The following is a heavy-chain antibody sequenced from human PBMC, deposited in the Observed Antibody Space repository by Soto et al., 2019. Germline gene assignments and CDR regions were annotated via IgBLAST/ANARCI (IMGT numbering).Heavy chain of an antibody. CDR1: GFTVSTNY. J-gene: IGHJ6*02. D-gene: IGHD6-13*01. V-gene: IGHV3-53*01. Sequence: PGGSLRLSCAASGFTVSTNYMSWVRQAPGKGLEWVSVIYSGGSTYYADSVKGRFTISRDNSKNTLYLQMNSLRAEDTAVYYCARGYSSWNYYYGMHVGGQGTMVTVAS. CDR3: ARGYSSWNYYYGMHV. CDR2: IYSGGST.